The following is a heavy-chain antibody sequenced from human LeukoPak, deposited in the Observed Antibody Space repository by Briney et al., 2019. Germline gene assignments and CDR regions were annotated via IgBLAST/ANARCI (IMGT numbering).Heavy chain of an antibody. D-gene: IGHD6-13*01. V-gene: IGHV4-34*01. CDR1: GGSFSGYY. J-gene: IGHJ5*02. CDR2: INHSGST. Sequence: SETLSLTCAVYGGSFSGYYWSWIRQPPGKGLEWIGEINHSGSTNYNPSLKSRVTISVDTSKNQFSLKLSSVTAADTAVYYCASPPYSSSFFSGWFAPWGKGTLVTVSS. CDR3: ASPPYSSSFFSGWFAP.